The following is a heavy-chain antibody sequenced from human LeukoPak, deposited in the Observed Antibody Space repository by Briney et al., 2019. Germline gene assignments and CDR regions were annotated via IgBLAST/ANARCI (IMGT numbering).Heavy chain of an antibody. CDR2: IKPDSGSS. V-gene: IGHV1-2*02. CDR1: GYTFTAYY. J-gene: IGHJ4*02. Sequence: ASVKVSCKASGYTFTAYYIHWLRQAPGQGPEWMGWIKPDSGSSHYAQKFQGRVTMTRDTSSSSAYMDLTRLKPGDTAVYYCARARVPIAVAGLYYFDYWGQGALVTVSS. D-gene: IGHD6-19*01. CDR3: ARARVPIAVAGLYYFDY.